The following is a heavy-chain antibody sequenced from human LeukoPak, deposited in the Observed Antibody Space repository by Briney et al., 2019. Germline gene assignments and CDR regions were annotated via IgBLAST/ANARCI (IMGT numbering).Heavy chain of an antibody. V-gene: IGHV3-23*01. Sequence: GGSLRLSCAASGFTFSSYAMSWVRQAPGKGLEWVSAISGSGGSTYYADSVKGRFTISRDNSKNTLYLQMNSLRAEDTAVYYCAKSSIYDSSGPIDYWGQGTLVTVSS. CDR2: ISGSGGST. D-gene: IGHD3-22*01. CDR1: GFTFSSYA. J-gene: IGHJ4*02. CDR3: AKSSIYDSSGPIDY.